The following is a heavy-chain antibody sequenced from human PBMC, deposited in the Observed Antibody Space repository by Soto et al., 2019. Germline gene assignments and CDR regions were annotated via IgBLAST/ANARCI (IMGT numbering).Heavy chain of an antibody. D-gene: IGHD5-18*01. CDR1: GFIFSSYT. V-gene: IGHV3-21*01. CDR2: ISSSISNI. J-gene: IGHJ4*02. CDR3: AKLQAYSYGPGAYFDY. Sequence: GGTLRLSCAPSGFIFSSYTITWVRQAPVKGLYWVSSISSSISNIEYADSVKGRFSVSRDNANNSLFLQINSLRAEDTAVYYCAKLQAYSYGPGAYFDYWGQGTLVTVSS.